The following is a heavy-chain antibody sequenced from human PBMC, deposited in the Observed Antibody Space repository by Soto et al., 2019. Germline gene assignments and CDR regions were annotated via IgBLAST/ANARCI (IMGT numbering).Heavy chain of an antibody. CDR1: GGSISSGNW. CDR2: IYHSGST. V-gene: IGHV4-4*02. J-gene: IGHJ3*02. Sequence: QVQLQESGPGLVKPSGTLSLTCAVSGGSISSGNWWSWVRQPPGKGLEWIGEIYHSGSTNYNPSLKSRVTISVDKSKNQFSLKLSSVTAADTAVYYCARGIYSGYSSSWHDAFDIWGQGTMVTVSS. CDR3: ARGIYSGYSSSWHDAFDI. D-gene: IGHD6-13*01.